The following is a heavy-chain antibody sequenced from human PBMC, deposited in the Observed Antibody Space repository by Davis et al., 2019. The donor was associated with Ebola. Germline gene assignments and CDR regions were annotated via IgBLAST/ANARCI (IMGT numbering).Heavy chain of an antibody. J-gene: IGHJ4*02. CDR2: IYPGDSDT. CDR1: GYSFTSSW. Sequence: GESLKISCKGSGYSFTSSWIGWVRQMPGKGLEWMGIIYPGDSDTRYSPSFQGQVTISVDKFTTTAYLQWSSLKASDTAIYYCARPITQSSTWSYFDYWGQGTLVTVSS. CDR3: ARPITQSSTWSYFDY. D-gene: IGHD6-13*01. V-gene: IGHV5-51*01.